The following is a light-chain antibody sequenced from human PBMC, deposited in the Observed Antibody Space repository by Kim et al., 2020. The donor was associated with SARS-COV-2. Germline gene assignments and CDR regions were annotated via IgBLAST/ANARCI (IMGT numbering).Light chain of an antibody. V-gene: IGLV3-21*04. CDR1: NIGGRS. J-gene: IGLJ3*02. CDR2: YDS. Sequence: SYELTQPPSVSVAPGKTARITCGGNNIGGRSVHWYQQKPGQAPVLVIYYDSDRPSGIPERFSVSNSGNMATLTISRVEAGDEADYYCQVWDFTSDLGVFGGGTQLTVL. CDR3: QVWDFTSDLGV.